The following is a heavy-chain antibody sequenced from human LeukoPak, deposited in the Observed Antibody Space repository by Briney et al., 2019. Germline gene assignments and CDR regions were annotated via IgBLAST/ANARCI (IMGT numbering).Heavy chain of an antibody. D-gene: IGHD6-19*01. CDR2: VNSDGSGT. CDR1: GFTFSRYS. Sequence: PGGSLRLSCAASGFTFSRYSMHWVRQAPGKGLVWVSHVNSDGSGTDYADSVKGRFTISRDNAKNTLYLQMNSLRAEDTAVYYCARVGCLLFGWAVAGPDRNAFDIWGQGTMVTVSS. CDR3: ARVGCLLFGWAVAGPDRNAFDI. V-gene: IGHV3-74*01. J-gene: IGHJ3*02.